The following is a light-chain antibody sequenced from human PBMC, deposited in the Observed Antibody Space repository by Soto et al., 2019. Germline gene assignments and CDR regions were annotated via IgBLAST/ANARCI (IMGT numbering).Light chain of an antibody. V-gene: IGKV1-33*01. CDR3: QQYDNLPLT. J-gene: IGKJ4*01. CDR2: DAS. Sequence: DIQMTQSPSSLSASVGDRVTITCQASHDIRYHLNWYQQKPGKAPKLLIYDASNLETGVPSRFSGSGSGTDFSFTISSPQPEDITTYYCQQYDNLPLTFGGGTKVDIK. CDR1: HDIRYH.